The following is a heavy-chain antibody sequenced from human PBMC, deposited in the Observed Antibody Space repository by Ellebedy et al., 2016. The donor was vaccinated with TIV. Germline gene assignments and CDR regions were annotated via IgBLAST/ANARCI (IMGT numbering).Heavy chain of an antibody. J-gene: IGHJ6*03. CDR2: INAGNGNT. Sequence: ASVKVSCKASGYTFTSYVMHWVRQAPGQRLEWMGWINAGNGNTKYSQKFQGRVTITRDTSASTAYMELSSLRSEDTAVYYCAREAYGSGLFYYYYYMDVWGKGTTVTVSS. CDR1: GYTFTSYV. CDR3: AREAYGSGLFYYYYYMDV. D-gene: IGHD3-10*01. V-gene: IGHV1-3*01.